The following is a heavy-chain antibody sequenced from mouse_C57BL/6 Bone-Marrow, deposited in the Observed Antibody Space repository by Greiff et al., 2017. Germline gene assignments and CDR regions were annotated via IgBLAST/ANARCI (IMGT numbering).Heavy chain of an antibody. V-gene: IGHV1-15*01. D-gene: IGHD2-14*01. CDR2: IDPGTGGT. CDR3: PREYDGYFDV. Sequence: QVQLQQSGAELVRPGASVTLSCKASGYTFTDYDMHWLKQTPVHGLEWIGAIDPGTGGTDDNKKFKGKARLTADKSSSTAYMELRSLTSEDSAVYYWPREYDGYFDVWGTGTLVTVS. J-gene: IGHJ1*03. CDR1: GYTFTDYD.